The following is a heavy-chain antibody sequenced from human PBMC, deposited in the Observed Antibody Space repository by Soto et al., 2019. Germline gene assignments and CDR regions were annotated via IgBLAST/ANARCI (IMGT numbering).Heavy chain of an antibody. J-gene: IGHJ5*02. CDR1: GYTFTSYY. V-gene: IGHV1-46*01. Sequence: QVQLVQSGAEVKKPGASVKVSCKASGYTFTSYYMHWVRQAPGQGLEWMGIINPSGGSTSYAQKFQGRVTMTRDTSTGTVYMELSSLRSEDTAVYYCAREADCISTSCYGRIYNWFDPWGQGTLVTVSS. CDR2: INPSGGST. D-gene: IGHD2-2*01. CDR3: AREADCISTSCYGRIYNWFDP.